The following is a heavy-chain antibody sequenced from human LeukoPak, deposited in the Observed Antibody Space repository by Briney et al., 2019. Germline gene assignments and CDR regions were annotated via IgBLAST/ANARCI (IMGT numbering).Heavy chain of an antibody. CDR2: INSKTGNP. J-gene: IGHJ4*02. Sequence: GASVKVSCKASGYTISNYAMNWVRQAPGQGLEWMGWINSKTGNPTYAQAFKGRFVFSFDTSVSTSYLQISSLKAEDTAVYYCASGLTGWSTDPLDYWGQGTLVTVSS. CDR1: GYTISNYA. D-gene: IGHD6-19*01. V-gene: IGHV7-4-1*02. CDR3: ASGLTGWSTDPLDY.